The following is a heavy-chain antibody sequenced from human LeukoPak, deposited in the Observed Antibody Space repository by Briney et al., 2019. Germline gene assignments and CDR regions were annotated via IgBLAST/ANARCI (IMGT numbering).Heavy chain of an antibody. J-gene: IGHJ4*02. CDR1: GFTFSSYA. D-gene: IGHD4-17*01. CDR2: ISGSGGST. Sequence: GGSLRLSCAASGFTFSSYAMNWVRQAPGKGLEWVSAISGSGGSTYYADSVKGRFTISRDNPKNSLYLQMNSLRAEDTAVYYCARETEPLDYGDSTNLDYWGQGTLVTVSS. V-gene: IGHV3-23*01. CDR3: ARETEPLDYGDSTNLDY.